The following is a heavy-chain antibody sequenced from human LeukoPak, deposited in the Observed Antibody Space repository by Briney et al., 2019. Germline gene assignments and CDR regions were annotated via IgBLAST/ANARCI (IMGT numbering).Heavy chain of an antibody. V-gene: IGHV1-18*01. CDR3: ARDPYYGSGRYRYGMDV. CDR1: GYTFTSYG. J-gene: IGHJ6*04. CDR2: ISAYNGNT. Sequence: ASVKVSCKASGYTFTSYGISWVRQAPGQGLEWMGWISAYNGNTNYAQKLQGRVTMTTDTSTSTAYMELSSLRSEDTAVYYCARDPYYGSGRYRYGMDVWGKGTTVTISS. D-gene: IGHD3-10*01.